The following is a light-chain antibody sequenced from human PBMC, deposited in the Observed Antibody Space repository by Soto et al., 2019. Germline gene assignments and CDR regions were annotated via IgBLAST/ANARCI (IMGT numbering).Light chain of an antibody. CDR1: QGICSW. V-gene: IGKV1-12*01. CDR2: DAS. CDR3: RQAKRVHLT. Sequence: DIQMTQQPSSVSCSLGYRVTISCRSSQGICSWLAWYQQKPEKAPTLVIYDASSLQSGVPSRFTGSGSGTDFTLTISSLQPEHFETYYCRQAKRVHLTFGGGTKV. J-gene: IGKJ4*01.